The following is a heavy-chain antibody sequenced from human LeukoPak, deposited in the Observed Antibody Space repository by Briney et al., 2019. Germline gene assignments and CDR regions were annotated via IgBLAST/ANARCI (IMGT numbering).Heavy chain of an antibody. Sequence: PGGSLRLSCAASGFTFSSYAMSWVRQAPGKALEWVSAISGSGGSTYYADSVKGRFTISRDNSKNTLYLQMNSLRAEDTAVYYCAKGASGGYYDSSGYPIDYWGQGTLVTVSS. V-gene: IGHV3-23*01. D-gene: IGHD3-22*01. CDR3: AKGASGGYYDSSGYPIDY. CDR1: GFTFSSYA. CDR2: ISGSGGST. J-gene: IGHJ4*02.